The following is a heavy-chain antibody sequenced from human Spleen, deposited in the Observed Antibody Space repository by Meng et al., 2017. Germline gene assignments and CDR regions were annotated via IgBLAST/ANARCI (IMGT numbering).Heavy chain of an antibody. D-gene: IGHD5-18*01. CDR2: FYYSGST. J-gene: IGHJ5*02. Sequence: VQLQESGPGLVKPSQTLPLTCTVSGGSISSGGYYWSWIRQHPGKGLEWIGYFYYSGSTYYNPSLKSLVTISLDTSKNQFSLKLSSVTAADTAVYYCARDLSGYGWFDPWGQGTLVTVSS. CDR3: ARDLSGYGWFDP. V-gene: IGHV4-31*01. CDR1: GGSISSGGYY.